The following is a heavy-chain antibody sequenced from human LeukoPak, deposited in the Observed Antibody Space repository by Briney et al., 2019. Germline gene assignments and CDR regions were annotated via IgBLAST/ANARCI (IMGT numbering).Heavy chain of an antibody. CDR3: ARAHRETYYYGSGSYFS. Sequence: SETPSLTCAVSGGSISSSNWWSWVRQPPGKGLEWIGEIYHSGSTNYNPSLKSRVTISVDKSKNQFSLKLSSVTAADTAVYYCARAHRETYYYGSGSYFSWGQGTLVTVSS. V-gene: IGHV4-4*02. J-gene: IGHJ5*02. CDR1: GGSISSSNW. CDR2: IYHSGST. D-gene: IGHD3-10*01.